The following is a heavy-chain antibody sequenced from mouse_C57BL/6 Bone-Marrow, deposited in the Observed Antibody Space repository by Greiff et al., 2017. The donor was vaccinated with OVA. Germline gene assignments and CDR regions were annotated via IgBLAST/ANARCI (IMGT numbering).Heavy chain of an antibody. CDR2: IYPGSGNT. Sequence: QVQLQQSGPELAKPGASVKISCKASGYSFTSYYIHWVKQRPGQGLEWIGWIYPGSGNTKYNEKFKGKATLTADTSSSTAYMQLSSLTSEDSAVYYCASPHYYGSLDYWGQGTTLTVSS. D-gene: IGHD1-1*01. V-gene: IGHV1-66*01. CDR3: ASPHYYGSLDY. J-gene: IGHJ2*01. CDR1: GYSFTSYY.